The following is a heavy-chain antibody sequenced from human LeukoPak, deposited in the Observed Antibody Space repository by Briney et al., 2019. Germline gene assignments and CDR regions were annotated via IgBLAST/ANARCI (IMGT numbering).Heavy chain of an antibody. D-gene: IGHD3-22*01. J-gene: IGHJ4*02. CDR1: GGSFSGYY. Sequence: PSETLSLTCAVYGGSFSGYYWSWIRQPPGKGLEWIGEINHSGSTNYNPSLKSRVTISVDTSKNQFSLKLSSVTAADTAVYYCARHWGYDSSGYYFDYWGQGTLVTVSS. CDR3: ARHWGYDSSGYYFDY. V-gene: IGHV4-34*01. CDR2: INHSGST.